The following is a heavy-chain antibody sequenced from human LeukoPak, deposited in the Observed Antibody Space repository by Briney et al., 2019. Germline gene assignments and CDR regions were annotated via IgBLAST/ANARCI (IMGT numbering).Heavy chain of an antibody. CDR3: ARYPIAAAGTFRHRAFDY. V-gene: IGHV1-69*13. J-gene: IGHJ4*02. CDR2: IIPIFGTA. D-gene: IGHD6-13*01. Sequence: SVKVSCKASGGTFSSYAISWVRQAPGQGLEWMGGIIPIFGTANYAQKFQGRVTITADESTSTAYMELGSLRSEDTAVYYCARYPIAAAGTFRHRAFDYWGQGTLVTVSS. CDR1: GGTFSSYA.